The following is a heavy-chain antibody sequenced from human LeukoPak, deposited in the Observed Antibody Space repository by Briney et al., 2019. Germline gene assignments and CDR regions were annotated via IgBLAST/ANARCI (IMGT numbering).Heavy chain of an antibody. CDR1: GYTFTGYY. D-gene: IGHD2-2*01. Sequence: ASVKVSCKASGYTFTGYYMHWVRQAPGQGHEWMGWINPDSGGTNYAQKFQGRVTMTRDTSISTAYMELSRLGSDDTAVYYCARVEGYCSSTSCYRNWFDPWGQGTLVTVSS. CDR2: INPDSGGT. J-gene: IGHJ5*02. CDR3: ARVEGYCSSTSCYRNWFDP. V-gene: IGHV1-2*02.